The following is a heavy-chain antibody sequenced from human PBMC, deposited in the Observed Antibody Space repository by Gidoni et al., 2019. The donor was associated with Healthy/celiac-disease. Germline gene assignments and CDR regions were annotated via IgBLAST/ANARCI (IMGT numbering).Heavy chain of an antibody. Sequence: EVQLVESGGGLVKPGGSLRLSCAAYGFTFSSYSMNWVRQAPGKGLEWVSSISSSSSYIYYADSVKGRFTISRDNSKNSLYLQMNSLRAEDTAVYYCARDPVGVIAAAGRGAFDIWGQGTMVTVSS. CDR1: GFTFSSYS. V-gene: IGHV3-21*01. CDR2: ISSSSSYI. J-gene: IGHJ3*02. CDR3: ARDPVGVIAAAGRGAFDI. D-gene: IGHD6-13*01.